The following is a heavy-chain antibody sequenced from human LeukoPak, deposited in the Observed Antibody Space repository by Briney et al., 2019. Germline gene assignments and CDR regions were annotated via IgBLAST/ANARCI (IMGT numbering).Heavy chain of an antibody. V-gene: IGHV4-34*01. CDR2: INHSGST. CDR1: GDSINDHY. CDR3: ARVQAAGDGYYFDF. Sequence: SETLSLTCTVSGDSINDHYWSWIRQPPGKGLEWIGEINHSGSTNYNPSLKSRVTISVDTSKNQFSLKLSSVSAADTAVYYCARVQAAGDGYYFDFWGQGTLVTVSS. J-gene: IGHJ4*02. D-gene: IGHD7-27*01.